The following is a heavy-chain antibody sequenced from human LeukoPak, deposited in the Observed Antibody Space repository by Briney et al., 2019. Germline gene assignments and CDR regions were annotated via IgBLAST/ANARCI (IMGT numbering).Heavy chain of an antibody. J-gene: IGHJ4*02. CDR3: AREGGIAAEHTLLPWY. CDR1: GFTFSSYG. CDR2: IRYDGSNT. Sequence: GGSLRLSCAPSGFTFSSYGMHWVRHAPGRGLEWGAFIRYDGSNTYYADSVKGRFTISRDKSKNTQYLQMNRLRAGDTAVYYCAREGGIAAEHTLLPWYWGQGTLVTVSS. D-gene: IGHD6-13*01. V-gene: IGHV3-30*02.